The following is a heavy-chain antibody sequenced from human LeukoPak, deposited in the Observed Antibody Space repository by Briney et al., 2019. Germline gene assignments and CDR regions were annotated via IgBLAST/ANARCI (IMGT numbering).Heavy chain of an antibody. Sequence: GGSLRLSCAASGFTFSSYAMSWVRQAPGKGLEWVSAISGSGGSTYYADSVKGRFTISRDNSKNTLYLQMNSLRAEDTAVYYCAKDAVNRVFWSGSTPSNWFDPWGQGTLVTVSS. CDR3: AKDAVNRVFWSGSTPSNWFDP. J-gene: IGHJ5*02. CDR2: ISGSGGST. V-gene: IGHV3-23*01. CDR1: GFTFSSYA. D-gene: IGHD3-3*01.